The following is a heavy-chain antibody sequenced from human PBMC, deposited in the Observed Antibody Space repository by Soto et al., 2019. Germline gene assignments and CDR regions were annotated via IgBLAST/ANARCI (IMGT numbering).Heavy chain of an antibody. CDR2: IYYSGST. D-gene: IGHD2-15*01. J-gene: IGHJ3*02. CDR1: GGSISSGGYY. Sequence: SETLSLTCTVSGGSISSGGYYWSWIRQHPGKGLEWIGYIYYSGSTYYNPSLKSRVTISVDTSKNQFSLKLSSVTAADTAVYYCSGSASRYYEGAFDIWGQGTMVTVSS. V-gene: IGHV4-31*03. CDR3: SGSASRYYEGAFDI.